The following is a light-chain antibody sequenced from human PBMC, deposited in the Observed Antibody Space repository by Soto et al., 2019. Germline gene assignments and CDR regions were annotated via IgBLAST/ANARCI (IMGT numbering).Light chain of an antibody. Sequence: DIQMTQSPSTLSASVGDRVTITCRASQSISGWLAWYQQKPGKAPKLLIYKASSLESGVPSRFSGSGSGTEFTLTISSLQPDDFATYYCQQYNSYSSYTFGQGTKLEIK. CDR1: QSISGW. CDR2: KAS. CDR3: QQYNSYSSYT. J-gene: IGKJ2*01. V-gene: IGKV1-5*03.